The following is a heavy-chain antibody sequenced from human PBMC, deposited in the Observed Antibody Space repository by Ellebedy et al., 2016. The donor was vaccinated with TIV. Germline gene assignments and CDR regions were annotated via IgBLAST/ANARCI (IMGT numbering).Heavy chain of an antibody. CDR2: ISSSSSYI. Sequence: GESLKISCAASGFTFSSYSMNWVRQAPGKGLEWVSSISSSSSYIYYADSVKGRFTISRDNAKNSLYLQMNSLRAEDTAVYYCASGPSIGSYGYYWGQGTLVTVSS. CDR1: GFTFSSYS. J-gene: IGHJ4*02. CDR3: ASGPSIGSYGYY. V-gene: IGHV3-21*04. D-gene: IGHD5-18*01.